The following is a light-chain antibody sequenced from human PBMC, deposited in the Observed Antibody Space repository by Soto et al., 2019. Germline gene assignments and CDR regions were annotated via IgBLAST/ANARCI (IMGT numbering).Light chain of an antibody. CDR1: SSDVGGYNY. V-gene: IGLV2-14*01. Sequence: QSALTQPASVSGSPGQSITISCTGTSSDVGGYNYVSWYQQHPGKTPKLMIYDVSNRPSGVSNRFSGSKSGNTASLTISGLQAADEADYYCSSYTSSSTRGVFGGGTKVTVL. J-gene: IGLJ2*01. CDR3: SSYTSSSTRGV. CDR2: DVS.